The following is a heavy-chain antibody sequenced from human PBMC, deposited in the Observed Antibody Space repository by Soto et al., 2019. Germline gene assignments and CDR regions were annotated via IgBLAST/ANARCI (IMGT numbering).Heavy chain of an antibody. CDR1: GFTFSSYA. CDR3: ARRGPGTYFAY. Sequence: EVHLLDSGGGLVQPGGSLRLSCAASGFTFSSYAMNWVRQAPGKGLEWVSVISGSGDSTYYADSVKGRFTISSDNSKNPLYLQMNSLRTEDTAVYYCARRGPGTYFAYWGQGNLVTVSS. CDR2: ISGSGDST. D-gene: IGHD6-13*01. J-gene: IGHJ4*02. V-gene: IGHV3-23*01.